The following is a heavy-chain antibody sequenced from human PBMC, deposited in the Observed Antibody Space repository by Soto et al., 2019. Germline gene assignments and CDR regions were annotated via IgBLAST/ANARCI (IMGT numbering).Heavy chain of an antibody. V-gene: IGHV3-48*02. CDR3: ARDRPAYCGGDCYSDGSIDY. Sequence: GGSLRLSCVASGLTFSTDSMNWVRQAPGKGLEWVAYISSSSDATYYADSVKGRFTISRDNAQNSLYLQMNSLRDEDTAVYYCARDRPAYCGGDCYSDGSIDYWGQGTLVTVSS. D-gene: IGHD2-21*02. CDR1: GLTFSTDS. J-gene: IGHJ4*02. CDR2: ISSSSDAT.